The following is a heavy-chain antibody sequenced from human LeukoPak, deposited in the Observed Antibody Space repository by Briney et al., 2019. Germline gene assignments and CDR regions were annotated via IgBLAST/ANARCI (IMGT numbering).Heavy chain of an antibody. V-gene: IGHV1-18*01. CDR3: ARDVGYCSSTNLYSVHDTFDI. J-gene: IGHJ3*02. CDR2: ISAYNGNT. CDR1: GYTFTSYG. D-gene: IGHD2-2*01. Sequence: ASVKVSCKASGYTFTSYGISWVRQAPGQGLEWMGWISAYNGNTNYAQKLQGRVTMTTDTSTSTAYMELRRLRSDGTGVYYCARDVGYCSSTNLYSVHDTFDIWGQGTMVTVSS.